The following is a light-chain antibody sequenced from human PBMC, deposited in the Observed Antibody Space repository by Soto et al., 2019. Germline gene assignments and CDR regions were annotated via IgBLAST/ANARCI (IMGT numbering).Light chain of an antibody. V-gene: IGLV2-11*01. J-gene: IGLJ3*02. CDR1: SSDVGAYKY. Sequence: QSALTQPRSVSGSPGQSVTISCTGTSSDVGAYKYVSWYQQHPGKAPRLIIYDVIERPSGVPDRFSGSKSGNTASLTSSGLQGEDEADYYCCSYAGNYIWVFGGGTKLTVL. CDR2: DVI. CDR3: CSYAGNYIWV.